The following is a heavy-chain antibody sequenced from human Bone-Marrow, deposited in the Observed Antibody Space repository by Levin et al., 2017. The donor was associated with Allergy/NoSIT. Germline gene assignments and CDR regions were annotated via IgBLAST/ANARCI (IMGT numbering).Heavy chain of an antibody. Sequence: PGGSLRLSCTVSGGSISTHSWNWIRQTPGKGLEWIGDIYNGYTKYNPSLQSRVTISVDTSKNQFSLNLNSVTAADTAMYYCARRIIRSAVTTQDNWIDPWGQGTLVTVSS. D-gene: IGHD3-16*01. J-gene: IGHJ5*02. CDR1: GGSISTHS. V-gene: IGHV4-59*11. CDR3: ARRIIRSAVTTQDNWIDP. CDR2: IYNGYT.